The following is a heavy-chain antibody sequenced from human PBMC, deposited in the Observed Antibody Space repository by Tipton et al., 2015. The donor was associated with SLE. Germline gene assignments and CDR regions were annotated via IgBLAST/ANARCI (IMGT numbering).Heavy chain of an antibody. CDR1: GGSFSGYY. CDR2: INHSGST. Sequence: TLSLTCAVYGGSFSGYYWSWIRQPPGKGLEWIGEINHSGSTNYNPSLKSRVTISVDTSKNQFSLKLSSVTAADTAVYYCAREREPRQLWLYYYYGMDVWDQGP. CDR3: AREREPRQLWLYYYYGMDV. D-gene: IGHD5-18*01. J-gene: IGHJ6*02. V-gene: IGHV4-34*01.